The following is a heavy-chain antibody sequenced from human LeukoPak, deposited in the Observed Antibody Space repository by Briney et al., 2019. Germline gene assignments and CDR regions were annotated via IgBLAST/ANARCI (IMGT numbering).Heavy chain of an antibody. V-gene: IGHV3-23*01. CDR3: ARERYDYVWGYFDY. CDR2: ISGSGGST. CDR1: GFTFSSYG. Sequence: GGSLRLSCAASGFTFSSYGMSWVRQAPGKGLEWVSAISGSGGSTYYADSVKGRFTISRDNAKNSLYLQMNSLRAEDTAVYYCARERYDYVWGYFDYWGQGTLVTVSS. D-gene: IGHD3-16*01. J-gene: IGHJ4*02.